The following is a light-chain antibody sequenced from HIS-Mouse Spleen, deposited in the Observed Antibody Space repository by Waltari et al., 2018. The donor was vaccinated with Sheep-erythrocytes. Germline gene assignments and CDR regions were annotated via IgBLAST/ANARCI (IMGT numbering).Light chain of an antibody. J-gene: IGLJ2*01. CDR1: KLGDKY. V-gene: IGLV3-1*01. Sequence: SSELTQPPSVSVSPGQTASITCSGDKLGDKYACLYQQKPGQSPVLVIYQDTKRPSGIPERFSGSNYGNTATLTISGTQAMDEADYYCQAWDSSIVVFGGGTKLTVL. CDR2: QDT. CDR3: QAWDSSIVV.